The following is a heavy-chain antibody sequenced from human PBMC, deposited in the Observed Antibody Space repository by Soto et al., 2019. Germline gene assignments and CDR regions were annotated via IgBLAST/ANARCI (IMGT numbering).Heavy chain of an antibody. CDR2: INSYNGYT. V-gene: IGHV1-18*04. CDR3: ARVPVFGVVSFWFDP. J-gene: IGHJ5*02. CDR1: GYRFTTYG. D-gene: IGHD3-3*01. Sequence: QVQLVQSGAEVRKPGASVKVSCKTSGYRFTTYGITWVRQAPGQGLEWMGWINSYNGYTDYAQTLQGRITMTTDTSTSTAYMELSSLTSDDTAVYYCARVPVFGVVSFWFDPWGQGTLVTVSS.